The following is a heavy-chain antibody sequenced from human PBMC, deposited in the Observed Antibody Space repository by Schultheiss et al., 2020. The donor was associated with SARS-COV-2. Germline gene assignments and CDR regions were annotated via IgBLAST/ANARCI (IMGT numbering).Heavy chain of an antibody. J-gene: IGHJ4*02. V-gene: IGHV3-49*03. CDR3: AKVPNYDLLISPYKGYHLDY. D-gene: IGHD3-9*01. Sequence: GESLKISCITSGFTFGDYAMSWFRQAPGKGLEWVGFIRSIAYGATTEYAASVKGRFTISRDDSKSIAFLHMNSLKTEDTAVFYCAKVPNYDLLISPYKGYHLDYWGQGTLVIVSS. CDR2: IRSIAYGATT. CDR1: GFTFGDYA.